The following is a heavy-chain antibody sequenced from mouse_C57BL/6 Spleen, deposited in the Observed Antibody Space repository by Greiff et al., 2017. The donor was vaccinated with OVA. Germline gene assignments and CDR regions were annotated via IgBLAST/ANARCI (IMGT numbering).Heavy chain of an antibody. CDR2: IRSKSNNYAT. Sequence: EVQRVESGGGLVQPKGSLKLSCAASGFSFNTYAMNWVRQAPGKGLEWVARIRSKSNNYATYYADSVKDRFTISRDDSESMLYLQMNNLKTEDTAMYYFVRQRTLYYFDYWGQGTTLTVSS. CDR1: GFSFNTYA. CDR3: VRQRTLYYFDY. V-gene: IGHV10-1*01. J-gene: IGHJ2*01.